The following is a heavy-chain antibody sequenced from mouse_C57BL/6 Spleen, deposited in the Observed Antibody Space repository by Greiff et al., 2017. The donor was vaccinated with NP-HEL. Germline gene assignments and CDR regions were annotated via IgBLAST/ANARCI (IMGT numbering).Heavy chain of an antibody. CDR3: ARSIYGSSYDFDV. CDR1: GYAFTNYL. V-gene: IGHV1-54*01. CDR2: INPGSGGT. Sequence: VQLQQSGAELVRPGTSVKVSCKASGYAFTNYLIEWVKQRPGQGLEWIGVINPGSGGTNYNEKFKGKATLTADKSSSTAYMQLSSLTSEDSAVYFCARSIYGSSYDFDVWGTGTTVTVSS. J-gene: IGHJ1*03. D-gene: IGHD1-1*01.